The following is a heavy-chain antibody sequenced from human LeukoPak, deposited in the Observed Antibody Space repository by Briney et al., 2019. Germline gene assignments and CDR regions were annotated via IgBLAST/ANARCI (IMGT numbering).Heavy chain of an antibody. V-gene: IGHV1-69*13. Sequence: GASVKVSCKASGGTFSSYAISWVRQAPGQGLEWMGGIIPIFGTANYAQKFQGRVTITADESTSTAYMELSSLRSEDTAVYYCARGGLRGHDAFDIWGQGTMVTVSS. CDR2: IIPIFGTA. J-gene: IGHJ3*02. CDR1: GGTFSSYA. CDR3: ARGGLRGHDAFDI. D-gene: IGHD5-12*01.